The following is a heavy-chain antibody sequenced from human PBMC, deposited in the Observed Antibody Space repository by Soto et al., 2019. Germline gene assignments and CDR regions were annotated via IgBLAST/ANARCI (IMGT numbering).Heavy chain of an antibody. V-gene: IGHV3-64*01. Sequence: GGSLRLSCATSGFTFSSYAMPWVRQAPGKGLEYVSGISSNGGSTYYANSVKGRITISRDNSKNTLYLQMGSLRAEDMAVYYCARGRQELVPPYFDYWGQGT. D-gene: IGHD6-13*01. CDR3: ARGRQELVPPYFDY. J-gene: IGHJ4*02. CDR1: GFTFSSYA. CDR2: ISSNGGST.